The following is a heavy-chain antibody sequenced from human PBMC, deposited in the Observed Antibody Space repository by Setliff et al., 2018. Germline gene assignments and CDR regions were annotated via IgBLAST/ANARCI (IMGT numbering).Heavy chain of an antibody. J-gene: IGHJ4*02. CDR2: IWYDGINK. V-gene: IGHV3-33*01. CDR1: GFTFSHYG. CDR3: ARDGVPPLNYNFWSGNFEF. Sequence: LRLSCATSGFTFSHYGMHWVRQAPGKGLEWVAIIWYDGINKYYADSVKGRFTISRDNSKDTLYLQMNSLRVEDTAVYYCARDGVPPLNYNFWSGNFEFWGQGTLVTVSS. D-gene: IGHD3-3*01.